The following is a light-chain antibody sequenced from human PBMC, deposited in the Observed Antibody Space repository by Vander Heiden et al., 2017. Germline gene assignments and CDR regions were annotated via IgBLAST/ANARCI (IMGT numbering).Light chain of an antibody. CDR3: QQDNSYSHT. J-gene: IGKJ2*01. Sequence: DIQMTQSPSTLSASVGDRVTITCRASQSISSWLAWYQQKPGKAPKLLIYDASSLESGVPSRFSGSGSGTEFTLTISSLQPDDFATYYCQQDNSYSHTFGQGTKLEIK. V-gene: IGKV1-5*01. CDR2: DAS. CDR1: QSISSW.